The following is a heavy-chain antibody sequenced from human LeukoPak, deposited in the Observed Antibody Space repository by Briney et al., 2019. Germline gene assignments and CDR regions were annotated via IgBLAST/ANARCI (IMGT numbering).Heavy chain of an antibody. D-gene: IGHD3-10*01. Sequence: ASETLSLTCTVSGGSVSSYYWSWIRQPPGKGLECVGYIYTRGKTNSNPSLKGRVTILGDTSKNQFSLKLSSVTAADTAVYYCARHLHSDGSGSYLNWLDPWGQGILVTVSS. V-gene: IGHV4-4*09. CDR3: ARHLHSDGSGSYLNWLDP. CDR2: IYTRGKT. CDR1: GGSVSSYY. J-gene: IGHJ5*02.